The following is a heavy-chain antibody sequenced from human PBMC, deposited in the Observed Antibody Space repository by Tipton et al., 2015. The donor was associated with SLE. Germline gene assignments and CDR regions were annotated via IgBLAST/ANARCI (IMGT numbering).Heavy chain of an antibody. CDR3: ARRGRVAAPFYGMDV. Sequence: TYYNPSLKSRVTISVDTSKNQFSLKLSSVTAADTAVYYCARRGRVAAPFYGMDVWGQGTTVTVSS. V-gene: IGHV4-39*01. J-gene: IGHJ6*02. CDR2: T. D-gene: IGHD1-26*01.